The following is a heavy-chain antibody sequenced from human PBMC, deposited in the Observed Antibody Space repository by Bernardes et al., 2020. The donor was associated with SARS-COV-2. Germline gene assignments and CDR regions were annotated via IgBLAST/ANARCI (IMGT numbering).Heavy chain of an antibody. CDR1: GFTFSHYG. CDR3: MKGYCTTTSCMGNFFDY. D-gene: IGHD2-8*01. Sequence: GWSLRLSCSASGFTFSHYGLHWARQAPGKALEYISSISNDGGSTYYAETVKGRFTISRDNSRNTLFLQMRSLRAEDTAVYYCMKGYCTTTSCMGNFFDYWGQGTLVTVAS. V-gene: IGHV3-64D*06. CDR2: ISNDGGST. J-gene: IGHJ4*02.